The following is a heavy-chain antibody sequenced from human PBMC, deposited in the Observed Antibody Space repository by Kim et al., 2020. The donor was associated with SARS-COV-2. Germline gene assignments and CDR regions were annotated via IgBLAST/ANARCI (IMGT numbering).Heavy chain of an antibody. D-gene: IGHD6-13*01. CDR2: IYHSGST. J-gene: IGHJ6*02. Sequence: SETLSLTCAVSGGSISSSNWWSWVRQPPGKGLEWIGEIYHSGSTNYNPSLKSRVTISVDKSKNQFSLKLSSVTAADTAVYYCAREHSSSWYRDYGMDVWGQGTTVTVSS. CDR1: GGSISSSNW. V-gene: IGHV4-4*02. CDR3: AREHSSSWYRDYGMDV.